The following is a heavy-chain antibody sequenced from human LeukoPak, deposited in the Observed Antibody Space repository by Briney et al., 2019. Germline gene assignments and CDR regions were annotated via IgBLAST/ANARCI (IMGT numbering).Heavy chain of an antibody. D-gene: IGHD5-12*01. CDR1: GGSINSTNW. J-gene: IGHJ4*02. CDR3: ASWRGYRGYDYGFDY. CDR2: MYQSGNT. Sequence: SGTLSLTCAVSGGSINSTNWWSWVRQPPGKGLGWIGEMYQSGNTRYNPSLKSRVTISADKSKNQFSLKVSSVTAADTAVYYCASWRGYRGYDYGFDYWGQGTLVTVSS. V-gene: IGHV4-4*02.